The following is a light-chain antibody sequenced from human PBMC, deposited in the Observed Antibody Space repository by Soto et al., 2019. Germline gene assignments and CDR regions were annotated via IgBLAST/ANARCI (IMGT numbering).Light chain of an antibody. Sequence: DIQMTQSPSSLTASIGDRVTISCRASQGFSNSLAWYQQKPGKVPTLLIYGASILQSGVLSRFSGSGSGTEFTLTISCLQPEDVATYFCQKYYSAPLTFGGGTKVEIK. CDR3: QKYYSAPLT. CDR2: GAS. V-gene: IGKV1-27*01. CDR1: QGFSNS. J-gene: IGKJ4*01.